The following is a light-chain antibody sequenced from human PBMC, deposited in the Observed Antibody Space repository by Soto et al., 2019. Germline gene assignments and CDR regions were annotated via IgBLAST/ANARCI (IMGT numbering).Light chain of an antibody. Sequence: IQMTQSPSALSASVGARANITAPASQSITNYLNWYQHKPGQAPNLLIYAASTLQAGVPSRFRGSGSGTDFTLTISSLQTEDFATYFCQQSNSSPPTFGGGTKVDIK. J-gene: IGKJ4*01. CDR2: AAS. CDR1: QSITNY. V-gene: IGKV1-39*01. CDR3: QQSNSSPPT.